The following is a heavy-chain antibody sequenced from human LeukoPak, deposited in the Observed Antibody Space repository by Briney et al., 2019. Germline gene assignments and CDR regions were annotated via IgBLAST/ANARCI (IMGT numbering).Heavy chain of an antibody. D-gene: IGHD1-7*01. CDR2: INDSGRT. V-gene: IGHV4-34*01. CDR3: ARRWNYGRNYYIDV. Sequence: PSQTLSLTCAVYGGSFSNYYWSWIRQPPGRWLEWIGEINDSGRTNYNPSLMSRVTVSVDTSKNQFSLRLTSVTATDTAVYYCARRWNYGRNYYIDVWGNGATVSVS. CDR1: GGSFSNYY. J-gene: IGHJ6*03.